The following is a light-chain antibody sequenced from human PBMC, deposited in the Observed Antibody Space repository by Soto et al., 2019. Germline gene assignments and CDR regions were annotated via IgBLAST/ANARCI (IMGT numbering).Light chain of an antibody. CDR3: QHYNSYSEA. J-gene: IGKJ1*01. Sequence: DMRMTQSPSTLSASVGDRVTITCRASQSISTSLAWYQQKPGKAPKLLIYKASTLKSGVPSRFSGSGSGTEFTLTISSLQPDDFATYYCQHYNSYSEAFGQGTKVDIK. CDR2: KAS. CDR1: QSISTS. V-gene: IGKV1-5*03.